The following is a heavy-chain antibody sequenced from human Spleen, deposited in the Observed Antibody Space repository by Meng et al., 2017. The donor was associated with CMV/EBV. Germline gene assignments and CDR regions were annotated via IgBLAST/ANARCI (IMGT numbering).Heavy chain of an antibody. CDR1: GFSFDDYA. CDR3: VRVVGLHFDY. Sequence: GGSLRLSCAASGFSFDDYAMTWVRLAPGKGLEWVSVIRGNGDVTHYADSVKGRFTISRDNSRNTLYFQMNSLRAEDTAVYYCVRVVGLHFDYWGQGTLVTVSS. V-gene: IGHV3-23*01. D-gene: IGHD2-15*01. CDR2: IRGNGDVT. J-gene: IGHJ4*02.